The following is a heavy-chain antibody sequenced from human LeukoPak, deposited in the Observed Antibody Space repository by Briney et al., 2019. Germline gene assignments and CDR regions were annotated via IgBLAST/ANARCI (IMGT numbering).Heavy chain of an antibody. CDR2: IKQDGSEK. J-gene: IGHJ3*02. D-gene: IGHD2-21*01. V-gene: IGHV3-7*01. CDR3: ARGGTYVLAIPTYAFDI. CDR1: GFTFSSYW. Sequence: PGGSLRLSCAASGFTFSSYWMSWVRQAPGKGLEWVANIKQDGSEKYYVDPVKGRFTISRDNAKNSLYLQMNSLRAEDTAVYYCARGGTYVLAIPTYAFDIWGQGTMVTVSS.